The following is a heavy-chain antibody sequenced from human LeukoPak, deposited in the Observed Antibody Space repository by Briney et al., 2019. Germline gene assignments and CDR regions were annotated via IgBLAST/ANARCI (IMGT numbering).Heavy chain of an antibody. Sequence: SETLSLTCTVSGGSISSSSYYWGWIPQPPGKGLEWIGEINHSGSTNYNPSLKSRVTISVDTSKNQFSLKLSSVTAADTAVYYCARTDGDYFNWFDPWGQGTLVTVSS. J-gene: IGHJ5*02. CDR1: GGSISSSSYY. V-gene: IGHV4-39*07. CDR2: INHSGST. CDR3: ARTDGDYFNWFDP. D-gene: IGHD4-17*01.